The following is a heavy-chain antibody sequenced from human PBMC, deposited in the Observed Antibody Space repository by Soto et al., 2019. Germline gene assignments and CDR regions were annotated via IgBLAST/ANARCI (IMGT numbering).Heavy chain of an antibody. D-gene: IGHD2-15*01. CDR3: ARGGYCSGNSCLDY. CDR2: IYYSGST. CDR1: GGSISSGAYY. J-gene: IGHJ4*02. V-gene: IGHV4-31*03. Sequence: QVQLQESGPGLVKPSQTLSLTCTVSGGSISSGAYYWSWIRQHPGKGLEWIGYIYYSGSTYYNPSLKSRLTISVDTSKNQLSLKLSSVIAADTAVYYCARGGYCSGNSCLDYWGQGTPVTSSS.